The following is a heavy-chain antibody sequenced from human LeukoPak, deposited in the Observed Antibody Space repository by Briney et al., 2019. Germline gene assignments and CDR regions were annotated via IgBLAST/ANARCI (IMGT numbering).Heavy chain of an antibody. CDR1: GGSFSGYY. Sequence: SETLSLTCAVYGGSFSGYYWSWIRQPPGKGLEWIGEINHSGSTNYNPSLKSRVTISVDTSKNQFSLKLSSVTAADTAVYYCARGGGRSSWYNYWGQGTVVSVPS. D-gene: IGHD6-13*01. CDR3: ARGGGRSSWYNY. J-gene: IGHJ4*02. V-gene: IGHV4-34*01. CDR2: INHSGST.